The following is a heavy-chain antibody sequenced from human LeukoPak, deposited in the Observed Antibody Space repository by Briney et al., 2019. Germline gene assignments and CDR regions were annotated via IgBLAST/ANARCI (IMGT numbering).Heavy chain of an antibody. J-gene: IGHJ4*02. CDR3: AQGFSSGWYPY. Sequence: PGGSLRLSRAVSGFSVSSFGMSWVRQAPGKGLEWISAISLNGETTWYADSVKGRFIISRDNSKNTLYLQLTSLRAEDTAVYYCAQGFSSGWYPYWGQGSLVSVSS. V-gene: IGHV3-23*01. CDR2: ISLNGETT. CDR1: GFSVSSFG. D-gene: IGHD6-19*01.